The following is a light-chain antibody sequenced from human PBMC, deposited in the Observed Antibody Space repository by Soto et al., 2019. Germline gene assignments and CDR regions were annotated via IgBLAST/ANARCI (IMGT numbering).Light chain of an antibody. Sequence: QLVLTQPPSVSGAPGQRVTISCTGSSSNIGAGYDVHWYQQLPGRAPKLLIYGDSNRPSGVPDRFSGSKSGTSASLAITGLQAEDEADYYCQSYDSRLSSFYVFGTGTKVTVL. CDR1: SSNIGAGYD. CDR2: GDS. J-gene: IGLJ1*01. V-gene: IGLV1-40*01. CDR3: QSYDSRLSSFYV.